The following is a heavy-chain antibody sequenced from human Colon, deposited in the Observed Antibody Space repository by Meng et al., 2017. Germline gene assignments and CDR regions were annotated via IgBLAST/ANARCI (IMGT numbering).Heavy chain of an antibody. V-gene: IGHV4-4*02. J-gene: IGHJ6*02. CDR3: ARSGSVTTPIYYYYGMDV. Sequence: QVQLQESGPGLVKPSGTLSLTCAVSGGSIISSNWWNWVRQPPGEGLEWIGEIYHSGSTNYNPSLKSRVTLSVDKSKNQFSLKLSSVTAADTAVYYCARSGSVTTPIYYYYGMDVWGQGTTVTVSS. CDR1: GGSIISSNW. CDR2: IYHSGST. D-gene: IGHD4-17*01.